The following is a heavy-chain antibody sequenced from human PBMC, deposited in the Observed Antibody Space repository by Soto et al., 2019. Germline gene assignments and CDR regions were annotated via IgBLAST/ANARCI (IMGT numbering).Heavy chain of an antibody. D-gene: IGHD6-6*01. J-gene: IGHJ6*03. Sequence: QVHLVQSGAEVKRPGSSVKVSCKASGGPFSTYTISWVRQAPGQGLEWMGRIIPILGITNYAQKFQGRLTITAAKSTSTAYMELYSLKSEDAAVYYCARDPPSKYTRSSGNYYFYHMDVWGNGTTVTVSS. CDR1: GGPFSTYT. V-gene: IGHV1-69*08. CDR3: ARDPPSKYTRSSGNYYFYHMDV. CDR2: IIPILGIT.